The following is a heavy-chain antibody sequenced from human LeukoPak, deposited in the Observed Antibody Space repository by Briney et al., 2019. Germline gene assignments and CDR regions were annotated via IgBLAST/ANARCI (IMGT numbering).Heavy chain of an antibody. Sequence: ASVKVSCKASGYTFTGYYMHWVRQAPGQGLEWMGWINPNSGGTNYAQKFQGRVTMTRDTSISTAYMELSRLRSDDTAVYYCARDLRLDYVWGNYRFDYWGQGTLVTVSS. V-gene: IGHV1-2*02. CDR1: GYTFTGYY. D-gene: IGHD3-16*02. J-gene: IGHJ4*02. CDR2: INPNSGGT. CDR3: ARDLRLDYVWGNYRFDY.